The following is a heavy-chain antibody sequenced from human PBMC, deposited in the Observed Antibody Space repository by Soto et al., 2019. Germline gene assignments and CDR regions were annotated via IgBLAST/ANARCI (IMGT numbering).Heavy chain of an antibody. CDR2: IYYSGST. J-gene: IGHJ5*02. D-gene: IGHD1-7*01. CDR1: GGSISSSSYY. V-gene: IGHV4-39*01. CDR3: ASLLRITGTYWFDP. Sequence: SETLSLTCTVSGGSISSSSYYWGWIRQPPGKGLEWIGSIYYSGSTYYNPSLKSRVTISVDTSKNQFSLKLSSVTAADTAVYYCASLLRITGTYWFDPWGQGTLVTVSS.